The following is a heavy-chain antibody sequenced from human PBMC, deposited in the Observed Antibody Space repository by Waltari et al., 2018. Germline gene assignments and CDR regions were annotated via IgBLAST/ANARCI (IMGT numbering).Heavy chain of an antibody. CDR1: GFTFSSYA. V-gene: IGHV3-30-3*01. Sequence: QVQLVESGGGVVQPGRSLRLSCAASGFTFSSYAMHWVRQAPGKGLECVAVISYDGSNKYYADSVKGRFTISRDNSKNTLYLQMNSLRAEDTAVYYCARDGSAARPLDYWGQGTLVTVSS. J-gene: IGHJ4*02. D-gene: IGHD6-6*01. CDR2: ISYDGSNK. CDR3: ARDGSAARPLDY.